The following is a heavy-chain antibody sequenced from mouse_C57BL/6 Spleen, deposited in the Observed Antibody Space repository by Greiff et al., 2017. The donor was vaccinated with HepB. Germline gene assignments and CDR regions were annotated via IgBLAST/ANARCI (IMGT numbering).Heavy chain of an antibody. CDR1: GYTFTDYY. CDR2: INPNNGGT. CDR3: ARSLYYYGSSYHAWFAY. Sequence: EVQLQQSGPELVKPGASVKISCKASGYTFTDYYMNWVKQSHGKSLEWIGDINPNNGGTSYNQKFKGKATLTVDKSSSTAYMELRSLTSEDSAVYYCARSLYYYGSSYHAWFAYWGQGTLVTVSA. D-gene: IGHD1-1*01. J-gene: IGHJ3*01. V-gene: IGHV1-26*01.